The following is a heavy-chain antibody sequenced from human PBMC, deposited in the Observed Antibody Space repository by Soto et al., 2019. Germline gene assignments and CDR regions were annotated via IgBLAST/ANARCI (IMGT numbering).Heavy chain of an antibody. CDR1: GGTFSGYY. CDR3: VRAKVGSTSDSWDP. Sequence: PSETLCLTCAVCGGTFSGYYWSWIRQPQGKGREWSGEINHSGSTNYNPSLQSRVTISVHTSKNQFSLKLSSVTAADTAVYSFVRAKVGSTSDSWDPGGQGTLVIGSS. V-gene: IGHV4-34*01. J-gene: IGHJ5*02. CDR2: INHSGST.